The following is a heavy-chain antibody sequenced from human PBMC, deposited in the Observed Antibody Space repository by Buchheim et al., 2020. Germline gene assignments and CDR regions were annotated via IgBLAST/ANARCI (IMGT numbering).Heavy chain of an antibody. CDR3: AKDSGSSGWAFDY. J-gene: IGHJ4*02. D-gene: IGHD6-19*01. CDR1: GFTFSSYG. Sequence: QVQLVESGGGVVQPGRSLRLFCAASGFTFSSYGMHWVRQAPGKGLEWVAVISYDGSNKYYADSVKGRFTISRDNSKNTMYLQMNSLRAEDTAVYYCAKDSGSSGWAFDYWGQGTL. CDR2: ISYDGSNK. V-gene: IGHV3-30*18.